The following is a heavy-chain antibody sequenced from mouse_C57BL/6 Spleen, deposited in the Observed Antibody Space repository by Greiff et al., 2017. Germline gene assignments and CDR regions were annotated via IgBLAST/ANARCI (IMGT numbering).Heavy chain of an antibody. CDR1: GYTFTSYW. J-gene: IGHJ2*01. CDR2: IYPGSGST. CDR3: ARAITTASYFDY. V-gene: IGHV1-55*01. D-gene: IGHD1-2*01. Sequence: QVQLQQPGAELVKPGASVKMSCKASGYTFTSYWITWVKQRPGQGLEWIGDIYPGSGSTNYNEKFKSKATLTVDTSSSTAYMQLSSLTSEDSAVYYCARAITTASYFDYWGQGTTLTVSS.